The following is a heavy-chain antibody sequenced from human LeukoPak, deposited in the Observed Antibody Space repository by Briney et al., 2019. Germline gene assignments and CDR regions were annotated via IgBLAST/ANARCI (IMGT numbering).Heavy chain of an antibody. CDR3: ARDRFIAARTGRYFDY. CDR2: INPNSGGT. D-gene: IGHD6-6*01. V-gene: IGHV1-2*02. Sequence: GASVTVSFTPSGSTFTLYYMHWVRQAPGQGLGWMGWINPNSGGTNYAQKFQGRVTMTRDTSISTAYMELSRLRSDDTAVYYCARDRFIAARTGRYFDYWGQGTLVTVSS. CDR1: GSTFTLYY. J-gene: IGHJ4*02.